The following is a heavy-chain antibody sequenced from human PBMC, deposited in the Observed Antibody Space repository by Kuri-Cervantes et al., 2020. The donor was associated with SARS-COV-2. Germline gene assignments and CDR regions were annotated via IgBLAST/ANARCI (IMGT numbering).Heavy chain of an antibody. CDR1: GFTFSSYS. CDR3: ARDRISSGWYVGYYFDY. Sequence: SCAASGFTFSSYSMNLVRQAPGTGLEWGSSISNSSSYIYYADSVKGRFTISRDNAKNSLYLQMNSLCADDTAVYYCARDRISSGWYVGYYFDYWGQGTLVTVSS. D-gene: IGHD6-19*01. CDR2: ISNSSSYI. V-gene: IGHV3-21*01. J-gene: IGHJ4*02.